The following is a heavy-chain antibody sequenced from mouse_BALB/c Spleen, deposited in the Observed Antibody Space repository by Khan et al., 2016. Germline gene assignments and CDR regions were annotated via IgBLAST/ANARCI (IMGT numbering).Heavy chain of an antibody. V-gene: IGHV3-2*02. Sequence: EVKLEESGPGLVKPSQSLSLTCTVTGYSITSDYAWNWIRQFPGNKLEWMGYIRYRGSTTYNPALKSRISITRDTYKKQFFLQLYSLTTEDTATXYCTRSPTATRYFDVWGAGPTVTVSS. J-gene: IGHJ1*01. CDR1: GYSITSDYA. CDR3: TRSPTATRYFDV. CDR2: IRYRGST. D-gene: IGHD1-2*01.